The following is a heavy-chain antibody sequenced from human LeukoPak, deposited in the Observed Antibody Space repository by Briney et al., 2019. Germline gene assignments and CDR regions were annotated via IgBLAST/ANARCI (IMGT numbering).Heavy chain of an antibody. D-gene: IGHD2-21*02. CDR3: AREAYCGGDCYANWFDP. CDR1: GFTFSRHY. V-gene: IGHV3-74*01. CDR2: INGVGTDR. Sequence: QSGGSLRLSCAASGFTFSRHYMHWVRQAPGKGLVWVSRINGVGTDRIYADSVKGRFTISRDNSKNTLYLQMNSLRAEDTAVYYCAREAYCGGDCYANWFDPWGQGTLVTVSS. J-gene: IGHJ5*02.